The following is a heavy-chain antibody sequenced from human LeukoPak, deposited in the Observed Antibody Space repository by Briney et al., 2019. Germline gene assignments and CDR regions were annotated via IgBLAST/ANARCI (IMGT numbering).Heavy chain of an antibody. CDR1: GFTFSSYA. Sequence: GGSLRLSCSASGFTFSSYAMHWVRQAPGKGLEDVSAISSNGGSTYYADSVKGRFTISRDNSKNTLYLQMSSLRAEDTAVYYCVRQKYSYGYGPVDYWGQGTLVTVSS. CDR3: VRQKYSYGYGPVDY. D-gene: IGHD5-18*01. J-gene: IGHJ4*02. CDR2: ISSNGGST. V-gene: IGHV3-64D*06.